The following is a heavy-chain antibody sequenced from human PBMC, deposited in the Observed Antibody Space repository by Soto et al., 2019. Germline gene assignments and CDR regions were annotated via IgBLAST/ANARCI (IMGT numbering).Heavy chain of an antibody. CDR1: GCTLSSYT. CDR2: IIPIFGTA. Sequence: SVKVSCKASGCTLSSYTFSWVGQAPGQGLEWMGGIIPIFGTADYAQKFQGRLTITADESTSTAYMELSSLGSEDTAVYYCAREGFSRSYYTNWRQGTLVTVSS. V-gene: IGHV1-69*13. CDR3: AREGFSRSYYTN. D-gene: IGHD1-26*01. J-gene: IGHJ4*02.